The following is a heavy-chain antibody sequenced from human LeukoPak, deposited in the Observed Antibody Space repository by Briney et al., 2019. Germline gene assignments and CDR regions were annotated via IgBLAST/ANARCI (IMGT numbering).Heavy chain of an antibody. V-gene: IGHV4-34*12. CDR2: IIVSGNT. J-gene: IGHJ4*02. CDR3: AMSYCSGTSCRFDF. D-gene: IGHD2-2*01. CDR1: GGSFSGYY. Sequence: SATLSLICAVYGGSFSGYYWSWIRQPPGKGMEWMGEIIVSGNTNYKPSVKSRVTISSDTSKNQFSLKLASVTAADTAVYYCAMSYCSGTSCRFDFWGQGSLVTVSS.